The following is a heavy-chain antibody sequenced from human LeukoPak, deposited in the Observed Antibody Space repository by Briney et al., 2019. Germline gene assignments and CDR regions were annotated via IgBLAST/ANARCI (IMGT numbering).Heavy chain of an antibody. D-gene: IGHD3-22*01. CDR2: ISTNGDST. CDR1: GITFSNYV. Sequence: GGSLRLSCAASGITFSNYVMHWVRQAPGKGLEYVSGISTNGDSTHYVTSVKDRFIIPRDNSKDTLYLQMGSLRADDMAVYYCAREGHSSGHCGVFDMWGPGTMVTVSS. J-gene: IGHJ3*02. V-gene: IGHV3-64*01. CDR3: AREGHSSGHCGVFDM.